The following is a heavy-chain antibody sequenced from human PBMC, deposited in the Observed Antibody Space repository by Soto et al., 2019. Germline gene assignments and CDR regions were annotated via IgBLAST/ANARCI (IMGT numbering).Heavy chain of an antibody. V-gene: IGHV1-69*01. Sequence: QVQLVQSGAEVKKPGSSVKVSCKASGGTFSSYAISWVRQAPGQGLEWMGGIIPIFGTANYALKFQGRVTITADESTSTAYMELSSLRSEDTAVYYCAIPRGSYYGGRSYYYYGMDVWGQGTTVTVSS. CDR3: AIPRGSYYGGRSYYYYGMDV. J-gene: IGHJ6*02. CDR1: GGTFSSYA. CDR2: IIPIFGTA. D-gene: IGHD3-10*01.